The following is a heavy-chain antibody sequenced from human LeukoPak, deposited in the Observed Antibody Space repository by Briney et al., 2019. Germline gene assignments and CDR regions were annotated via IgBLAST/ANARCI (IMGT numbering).Heavy chain of an antibody. D-gene: IGHD3-9*01. CDR2: IYYSGST. CDR3: AREGDDILTGYPRFDY. V-gene: IGHV4-34*01. J-gene: IGHJ4*02. Sequence: PSETLSLTCAVYGGSFSGYYWSWIRQPPGKGLEWIGSIYYSGSTYYNPSLKSRVTISVDTSKNQLSLKLSSVTAADTAVYYCAREGDDILTGYPRFDYWGQGTLVTVSS. CDR1: GGSFSGYY.